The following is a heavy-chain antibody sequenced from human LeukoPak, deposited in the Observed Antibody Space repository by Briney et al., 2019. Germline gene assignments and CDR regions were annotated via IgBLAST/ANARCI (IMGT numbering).Heavy chain of an antibody. Sequence: ASVKVSCKASGGTFSSYAISWVRQAPGQGLGWMGGITPIFGTANYAQKFQGRVTITADESTSTAYMELSSLRSEDTAVYYCARGRVGATGAFDIWGQGTMVTVSS. V-gene: IGHV1-69*01. CDR1: GGTFSSYA. CDR2: ITPIFGTA. J-gene: IGHJ3*02. D-gene: IGHD1-26*01. CDR3: ARGRVGATGAFDI.